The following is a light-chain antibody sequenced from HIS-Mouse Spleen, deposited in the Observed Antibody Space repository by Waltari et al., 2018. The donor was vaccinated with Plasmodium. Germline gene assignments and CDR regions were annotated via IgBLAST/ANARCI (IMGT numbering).Light chain of an antibody. V-gene: IGLV2-8*01. CDR2: EVS. CDR3: SSYAGSNNLV. CDR1: SRDVGGYNY. Sequence: QSALTQPPSASGSPGRSVTISCPGTSRDVGGYNYVSWYQQHPGKAPKLMIYEVSKLPSGVPDRFSGSKSGNTASLTVSGLQAEDEADYYCSSYAGSNNLVFGGGTKLTVL. J-gene: IGLJ2*01.